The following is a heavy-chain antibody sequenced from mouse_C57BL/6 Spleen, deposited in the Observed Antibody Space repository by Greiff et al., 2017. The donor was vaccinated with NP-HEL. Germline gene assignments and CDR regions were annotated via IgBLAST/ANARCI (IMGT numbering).Heavy chain of an antibody. Sequence: EVKLQESGPVLVKPGASVKMSCKASGYTFTDYYMNWVKQSHGKSLEWIGVINPYNGGTSYNQKFKGKATLTVDKSSSTAYMELNSLTSEDSAVYYCARHYYYSNYDWYFDVWGTGTTVTVSS. V-gene: IGHV1-19*01. CDR3: ARHYYYSNYDWYFDV. CDR2: INPYNGGT. CDR1: GYTFTDYY. D-gene: IGHD2-5*01. J-gene: IGHJ1*03.